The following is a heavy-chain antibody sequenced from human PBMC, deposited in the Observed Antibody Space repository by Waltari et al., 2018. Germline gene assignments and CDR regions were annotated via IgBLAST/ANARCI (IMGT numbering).Heavy chain of an antibody. J-gene: IGHJ4*02. D-gene: IGHD3-22*01. Sequence: EVQLVESGGGLVQPGGSLRLSCAASGFTFSNYWMHWVRQAPGKGLVWGARLKSDGSRTSYADSVKGRFTISRDNAKNKLYLQMNSLRAEDTAVYYCARGSQYYYDSSGYAYDYWGQGTLVTVSS. CDR3: ARGSQYYYDSSGYAYDY. CDR2: LKSDGSRT. V-gene: IGHV3-74*01. CDR1: GFTFSNYW.